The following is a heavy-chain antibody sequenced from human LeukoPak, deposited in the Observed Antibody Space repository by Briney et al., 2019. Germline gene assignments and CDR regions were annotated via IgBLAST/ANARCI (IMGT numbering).Heavy chain of an antibody. CDR1: GGSFSGYY. D-gene: IGHD1-26*01. CDR2: IYTSGST. Sequence: SETLSLTCAVYGGSFSGYYWSWIRQSAGKGLEWIGRIYTSGSTNYNPSLKSRVTMSVDTSKNQFSLKLSSVTAADTAVYYCVRDLIATSFDHWGQGTLVTVSS. J-gene: IGHJ4*02. V-gene: IGHV4-4*07. CDR3: VRDLIATSFDH.